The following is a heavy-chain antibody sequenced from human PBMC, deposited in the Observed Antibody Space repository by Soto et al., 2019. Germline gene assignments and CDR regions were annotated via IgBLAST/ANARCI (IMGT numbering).Heavy chain of an antibody. V-gene: IGHV3-23*01. CDR1: GFSFSSFA. CDR2: ISSSADST. D-gene: IGHD2-8*01. CDR3: AKTRGAMIYAISVYGMDV. J-gene: IGHJ6*02. Sequence: EVQLLESGGGFIHPGGSLRLSCAASGFSFSSFAMNWVRQAPGKGLAWVSIISSSADSTFYADSVKGRFTISRDNSKSTLYLQINSLRAEDTAVYYCAKTRGAMIYAISVYGMDVWGQGTTVTVSS.